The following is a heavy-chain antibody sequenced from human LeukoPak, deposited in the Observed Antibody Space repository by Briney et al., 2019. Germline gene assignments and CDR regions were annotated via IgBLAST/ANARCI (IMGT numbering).Heavy chain of an antibody. V-gene: IGHV1-69*13. D-gene: IGHD3-22*01. CDR1: GGTFSSYA. CDR2: IIPIFGTA. CDR3: ARVDDYYDSSGYRPRHYYGMDV. J-gene: IGHJ6*02. Sequence: SVKVSCKASGGTFSSYAISWVRQAPGQGLEWMGGIIPIFGTANYAQKFQGRVTITADESTSTAYMELSSLRSEGTAVYYCARVDDYYDSSGYRPRHYYGMDVWGQGTTVTVSS.